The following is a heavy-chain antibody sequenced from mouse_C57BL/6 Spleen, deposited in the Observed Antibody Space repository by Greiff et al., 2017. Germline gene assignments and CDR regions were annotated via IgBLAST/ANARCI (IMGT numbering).Heavy chain of an antibody. D-gene: IGHD1-1*01. J-gene: IGHJ1*03. Sequence: QVQLQQPGAELVKPGASVKLSCKASGYTFTSYWMHWVKQRPGQGLEWIGMIHPNSGSTNYNEKFKSKATLTVDKSSSTAYMQLSSLTSEDSAVYYCARKGYYGSSPYWYFGVWGTGTTVTVSS. CDR2: IHPNSGST. CDR1: GYTFTSYW. CDR3: ARKGYYGSSPYWYFGV. V-gene: IGHV1-64*01.